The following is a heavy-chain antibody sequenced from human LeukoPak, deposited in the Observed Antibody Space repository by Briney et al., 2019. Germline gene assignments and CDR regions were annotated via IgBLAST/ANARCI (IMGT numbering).Heavy chain of an antibody. CDR3: ARDQLSSGSQVPCEY. CDR1: GYSFTNYG. D-gene: IGHD3-22*01. V-gene: IGHV1-18*01. CDR2: ISAYNGNT. Sequence: ASVKVSCKASGYSFTNYGISWVRQAPGQGLEWMGRISAYNGNTNYAQKFQGRVTMTTDTSASTAYMELRSLRFDDTAVYYCARDQLSSGSQVPCEYWGQGTLVTVSS. J-gene: IGHJ4*02.